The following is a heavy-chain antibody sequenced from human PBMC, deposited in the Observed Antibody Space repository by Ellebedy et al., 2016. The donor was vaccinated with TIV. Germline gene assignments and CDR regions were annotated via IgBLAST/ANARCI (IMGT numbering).Heavy chain of an antibody. CDR2: IYWDDDK. Sequence: SGPTLVKPTQTLTLTCTVSGFSLSTHGAGVGWIRPPPGKALEWLALIYWDDDKRYRPSLRSRLTITQDTSKNQVVLKMTNMNPVDTGTYFCAHRKAVAGTGLFDSWGQGTLVTVSS. V-gene: IGHV2-5*02. J-gene: IGHJ4*02. CDR3: AHRKAVAGTGLFDS. CDR1: GFSLSTHGAG. D-gene: IGHD6-19*01.